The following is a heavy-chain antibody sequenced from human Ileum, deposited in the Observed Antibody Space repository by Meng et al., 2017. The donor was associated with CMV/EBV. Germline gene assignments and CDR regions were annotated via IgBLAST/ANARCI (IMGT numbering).Heavy chain of an antibody. CDR1: GFTFSNYR. Sequence: GESLKISCKTSGFTFSNYRMSWIRQAPGKGLEWVSYVSSDDSTIFYADSVKGRFTISRDNAKNSLYLQMNSLRAEDTAVYYCARDRNSFYFDYCGQGTLVTVS. CDR3: ARDRNSFYFDY. D-gene: IGHD1/OR15-1a*01. CDR2: VSSDDSTI. V-gene: IGHV3-11*01. J-gene: IGHJ4*02.